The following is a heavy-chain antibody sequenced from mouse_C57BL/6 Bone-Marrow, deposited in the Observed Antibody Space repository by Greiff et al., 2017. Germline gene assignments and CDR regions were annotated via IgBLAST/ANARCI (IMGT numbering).Heavy chain of an antibody. V-gene: IGHV1-59*01. CDR1: GYTFTSYW. Sequence: QVQLKQSGAELVRPGTSVKLSCKASGYTFTSYWMHWVKQRPGQGLEWIGVIDPSDSYTNYNQKFKGKATLTVDTSSSTAYMQLSSLTSEDSAVYYCARYGYYELYAMDYWGQGTSVTVSS. J-gene: IGHJ4*01. CDR3: ARYGYYELYAMDY. CDR2: IDPSDSYT. D-gene: IGHD2-3*01.